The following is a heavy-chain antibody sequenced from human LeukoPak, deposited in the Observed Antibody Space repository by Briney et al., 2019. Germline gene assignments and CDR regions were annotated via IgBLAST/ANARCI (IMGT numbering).Heavy chain of an antibody. Sequence: SETLSLTCTVSGGSISSGDYYWRWIRQPPGKGLEWIGYIYYRGSTYYNPSLKSRVTMSVDMSKNQLSLKLSSVTAADTAVYYCAREGSLPSYYYYYMDVWGKGTTVTVSS. J-gene: IGHJ6*03. D-gene: IGHD6-19*01. V-gene: IGHV4-30-4*08. CDR3: AREGSLPSYYYYYMDV. CDR2: IYYRGST. CDR1: GGSISSGDYY.